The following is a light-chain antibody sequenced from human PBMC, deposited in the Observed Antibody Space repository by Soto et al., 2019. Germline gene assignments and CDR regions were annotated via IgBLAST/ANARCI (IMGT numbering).Light chain of an antibody. J-gene: IGKJ4*01. V-gene: IGKV3-11*01. CDR2: DGS. CDR1: QSISSY. Sequence: EIVLTQSPATLSLSPGERATLSCRASQSISSYLAWYQQKPGQAPRLLIYDGSNRATGIPARFSGSGSETDFTITISSLEHEDFSSYYCQQRRSWPLTFGGGTKVEIK. CDR3: QQRRSWPLT.